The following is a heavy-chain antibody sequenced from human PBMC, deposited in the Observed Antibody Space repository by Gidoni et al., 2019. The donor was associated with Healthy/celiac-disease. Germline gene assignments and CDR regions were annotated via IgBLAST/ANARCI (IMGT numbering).Heavy chain of an antibody. J-gene: IGHJ6*03. V-gene: IGHV3-33*08. CDR2: ICYDGSNK. Sequence: QVQLVESGGGVVQPGRSLRLSCAASGVTFSSYGMHWVRQAPGKGLEWVAVICYDGSNKYYADSVKGRFTISRDNSKNTLYLQMNSLRAEDTAVYYCARDSSSGGYYYYYMDVWGKGTTVTVSS. CDR3: ARDSSSGGYYYYYMDV. D-gene: IGHD6-19*01. CDR1: GVTFSSYG.